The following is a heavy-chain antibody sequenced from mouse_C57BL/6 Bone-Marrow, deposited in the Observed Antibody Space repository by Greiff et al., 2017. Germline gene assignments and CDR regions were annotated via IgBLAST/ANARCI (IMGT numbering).Heavy chain of an antibody. CDR1: GYAFTSYW. V-gene: IGHV1-64*01. CDR2: IHPNSGST. CDR3: ANSSYDWYFDV. Sequence: QVQLKQPGAELVKPGASVKLSCKASGYAFTSYWMHWVKQRPGQGLEWIGMIHPNSGSTNYNEKFKSKATLTVDKSSSTAYMQLSSLTSEDSAVYYCANSSYDWYFDVWGTGTTVTVSS. D-gene: IGHD1-1*01. J-gene: IGHJ1*03.